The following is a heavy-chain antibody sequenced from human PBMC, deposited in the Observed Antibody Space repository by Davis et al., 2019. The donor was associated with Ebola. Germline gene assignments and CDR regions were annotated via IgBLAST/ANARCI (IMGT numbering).Heavy chain of an antibody. J-gene: IGHJ5*02. Sequence: MPSETLSLTCTVSGGSISSGGYYWSWIRQHPGNGLVWIGYIYYSGRTYYNPSLKSRVTISVDTSKNQFSLKLSSVTAADTAVYYCARGSYGAWFDPWGQGTLVTVSS. V-gene: IGHV4-31*03. CDR3: ARGSYGAWFDP. CDR1: GGSISSGGYY. D-gene: IGHD3-10*01. CDR2: IYYSGRT.